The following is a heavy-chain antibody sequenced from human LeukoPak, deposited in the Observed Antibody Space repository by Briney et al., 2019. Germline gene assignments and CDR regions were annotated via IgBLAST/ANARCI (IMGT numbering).Heavy chain of an antibody. J-gene: IGHJ4*02. CDR1: GYTFTSYG. D-gene: IGHD3-10*01. V-gene: IGHV1-2*02. CDR2: INPNSGDT. CDR3: ARTFYRGVDY. Sequence: ASVKVSCKASGYTFTSYGISWVRQAPGQGLEWMGWINPNSGDTKYAQNFQGRVTMTRDTSISTAYMELSRLRSDDTAIYYCARTFYRGVDYWGQGTLVTVSS.